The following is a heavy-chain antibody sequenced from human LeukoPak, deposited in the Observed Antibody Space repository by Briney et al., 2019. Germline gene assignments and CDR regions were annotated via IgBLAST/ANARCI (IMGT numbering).Heavy chain of an antibody. CDR2: INHSGST. Sequence: PSETLSLTCAVYGGSFSGYYWSWIRQPPGKGLEWIGEINHSGSTNYNPSLKSRVTISVDTSKNQFSLKLSSVTAADTAVYYCARVKIVVVPAAMGYYYYGMDVWGQGTTVTVSS. D-gene: IGHD2-2*01. V-gene: IGHV4-34*01. CDR1: GGSFSGYY. J-gene: IGHJ6*02. CDR3: ARVKIVVVPAAMGYYYYGMDV.